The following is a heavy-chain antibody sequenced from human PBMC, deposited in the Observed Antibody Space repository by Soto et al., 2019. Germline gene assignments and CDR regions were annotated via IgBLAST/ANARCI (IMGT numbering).Heavy chain of an antibody. J-gene: IGHJ4*02. Sequence: ASVKVSCKASGGTFSSYAISWVRQAPGQGLEWMGGIIPIFGTANYAQKFQGRVTITADESTSTAYMELSSLRSEDTAVYYCAREISSGSYTLRAFDYWGQGTLVTVSS. D-gene: IGHD1-26*01. CDR1: GGTFSSYA. CDR3: AREISSGSYTLRAFDY. CDR2: IIPIFGTA. V-gene: IGHV1-69*13.